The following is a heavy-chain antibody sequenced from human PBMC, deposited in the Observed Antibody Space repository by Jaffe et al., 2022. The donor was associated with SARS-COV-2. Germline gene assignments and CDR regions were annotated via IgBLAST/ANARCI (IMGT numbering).Heavy chain of an antibody. CDR1: GFTFSSYG. CDR3: AKARYDSSGYLTFDY. D-gene: IGHD3-22*01. J-gene: IGHJ4*02. Sequence: QVQLVESGGGVVQPGRSLRLSCAASGFTFSSYGMHWVRQAPGKGLEWVAVISYDGSNKYYADSVKGRFTISRDNSKNTLYLQMNSLRAEDTAVYYCAKARYDSSGYLTFDYWGQGTLVTVSS. V-gene: IGHV3-30*18. CDR2: ISYDGSNK.